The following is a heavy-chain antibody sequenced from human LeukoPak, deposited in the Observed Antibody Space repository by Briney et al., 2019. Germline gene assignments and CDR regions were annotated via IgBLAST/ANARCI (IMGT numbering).Heavy chain of an antibody. Sequence: MTSETLSLTCTVSGGSISSGGYYWSWIRQHPGKGLEWIGYICYSGSTYYNPSLKSRVTISVDTSKNQFSLKLSSVTAADTAVYYCARHGTAMDPFDYWGQGTLVTVSS. D-gene: IGHD5-18*01. CDR2: ICYSGST. CDR1: GGSISSGGYY. J-gene: IGHJ4*02. CDR3: ARHGTAMDPFDY. V-gene: IGHV4-31*03.